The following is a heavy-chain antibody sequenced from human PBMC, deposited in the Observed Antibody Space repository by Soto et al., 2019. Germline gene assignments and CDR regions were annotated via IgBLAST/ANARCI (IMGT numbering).Heavy chain of an antibody. CDR2: IIHSGST. D-gene: IGHD6-6*01. CDR3: AGAEFSSLGVNQ. CDR1: GASFSDYY. J-gene: IGHJ4*02. Sequence: SETLSLTCGVSGASFSDYYWTWIRQPPGTGLEWIGEIIHSGSTNYSPSLKSRVIISLDTSKNQFSLKLTSVTAADTAMYYCAGAEFSSLGVNQWGQGTLVTVSS. V-gene: IGHV4-34*12.